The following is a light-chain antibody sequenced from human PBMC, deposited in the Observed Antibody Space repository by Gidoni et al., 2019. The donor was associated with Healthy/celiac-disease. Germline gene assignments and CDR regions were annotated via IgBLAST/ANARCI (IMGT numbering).Light chain of an antibody. CDR1: QSISSY. J-gene: IGKJ1*01. CDR3: QQSYSTPRT. Sequence: DIQMTPSPSSLSASVGDRVTITCRASQSISSYLNWYQQKPGKAPKLLIYSASSLQTGVPSRFSCSESGTDFTLTISSLQPEDFATYYCQQSYSTPRTFGQGTKVEIK. CDR2: SAS. V-gene: IGKV1-39*01.